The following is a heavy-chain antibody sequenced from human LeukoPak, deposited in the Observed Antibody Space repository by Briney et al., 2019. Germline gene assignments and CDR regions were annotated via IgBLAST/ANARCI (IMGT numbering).Heavy chain of an antibody. J-gene: IGHJ6*02. CDR2: INHSGST. D-gene: IGHD5-18*01. V-gene: IGHV4-34*01. CDR1: GFTFSSYA. CDR3: ARGVDTAMVTNYYYYGMDV. Sequence: GSLRLSCAASGFTFSSYAMSWVRQPPGKGLEWIGEINHSGSTNYNPSLKSRVTISVDTSKNQFSLKLSSVTAADTAVYYCARGVDTAMVTNYYYYGMDVWGQGTTVTVSS.